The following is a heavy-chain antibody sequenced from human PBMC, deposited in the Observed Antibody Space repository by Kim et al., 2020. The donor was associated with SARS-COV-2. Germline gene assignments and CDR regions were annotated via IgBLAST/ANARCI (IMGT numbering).Heavy chain of an antibody. CDR2: ISYDGSNK. J-gene: IGHJ4*02. CDR1: GFTFSSYA. D-gene: IGHD6-19*01. CDR3: AREDGIAVAGPGGFDY. Sequence: GGSLRLSCAASGFTFSSYAMHWVRQAPGKGLEWVAVISYDGSNKYYVDSVKGRFTISRDNSKNTLYLQMNSLRAEDTAVYYCAREDGIAVAGPGGFDYWGQGTLVTVSS. V-gene: IGHV3-30*04.